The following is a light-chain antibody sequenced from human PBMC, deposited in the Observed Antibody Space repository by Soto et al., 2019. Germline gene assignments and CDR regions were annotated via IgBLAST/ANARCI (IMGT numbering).Light chain of an antibody. CDR2: DAS. J-gene: IGKJ4*01. CDR3: QQRSNWPPIT. CDR1: QSVGSY. V-gene: IGKV3-11*01. Sequence: EIVLTQSPATLSLSPGERATLSCRASQSVGSYLAWYQQRPGQAPRLLIYDASNRATGIPARFSGSGSGTDFTLTISSLEPEDFVVYYCQQRSNWPPITFGGGTKVEIK.